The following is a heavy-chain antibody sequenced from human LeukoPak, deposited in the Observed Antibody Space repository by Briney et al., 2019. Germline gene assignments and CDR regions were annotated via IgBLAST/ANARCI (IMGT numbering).Heavy chain of an antibody. CDR3: ARVSGYLGY. CDR1: GGSISSYY. V-gene: IGHV4-59*08. CDR2: IYYSGST. D-gene: IGHD3-22*01. Sequence: SETLSLTCTVSGGSISSYYWSWIRQPPGKGLEWIGYIYYSGSTSYNPSLKSRVAISVDTSKNQFSLKLSSVTVADTAVYYCARVSGYLGYWGQGTLVTVSS. J-gene: IGHJ4*02.